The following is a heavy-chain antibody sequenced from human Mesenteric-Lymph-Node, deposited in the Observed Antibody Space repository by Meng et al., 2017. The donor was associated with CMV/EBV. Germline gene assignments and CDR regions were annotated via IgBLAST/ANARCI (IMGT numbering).Heavy chain of an antibody. CDR1: GFTFNSHS. CDR3: AKDLGDILTGYRLLDY. CDR2: ISSSSSYI. V-gene: IGHV3-21*04. D-gene: IGHD3-9*01. J-gene: IGHJ4*02. Sequence: GGSLRLSCAASGFTFNSHSMNWVRQAPGKGLEWVSFISSSSSYIYYADSVKGRFTISRDNSKNTLYLQVNSLRAEDTAVYYCAKDLGDILTGYRLLDYWGQGTLVTVSS.